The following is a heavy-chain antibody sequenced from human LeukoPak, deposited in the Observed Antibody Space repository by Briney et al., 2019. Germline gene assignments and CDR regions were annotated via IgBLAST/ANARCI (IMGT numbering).Heavy chain of an antibody. CDR1: GGSFSGYY. J-gene: IGHJ4*02. CDR3: ARGFMRNYFDY. Sequence: SETLSLTCAVCGGSFSGYYWSWIRQPPGKGLEWIGEINHSGSTNYNPSLKSRVTISVDTSKNQFSLKLSSVTAADTAVYYCARGFMRNYFDYWGQGTLVTVSS. V-gene: IGHV4-34*01. CDR2: INHSGST.